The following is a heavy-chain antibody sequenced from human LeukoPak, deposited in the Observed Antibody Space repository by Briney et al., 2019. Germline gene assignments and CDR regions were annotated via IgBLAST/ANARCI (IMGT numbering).Heavy chain of an antibody. CDR3: ATSEARGYSYSIDY. D-gene: IGHD5-18*01. CDR1: GGTFSSYA. V-gene: IGHV1-69*01. CDR2: IILIFGTA. Sequence: SVKVSCKASGGTFSSYAISWVRQAPGQGLEWMGVIILIFGTANYAQKFQGRVTITADESTSTAYMELSSLRSEDTAVYYCATSEARGYSYSIDYWGQGTLVTVSS. J-gene: IGHJ4*02.